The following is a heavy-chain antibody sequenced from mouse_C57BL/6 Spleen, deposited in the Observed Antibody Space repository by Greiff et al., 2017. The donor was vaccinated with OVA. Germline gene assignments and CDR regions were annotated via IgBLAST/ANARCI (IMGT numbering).Heavy chain of an antibody. CDR2: IYPGDGDT. CDR1: GYAFSSSW. V-gene: IGHV1-82*01. J-gene: IGHJ2*01. CDR3: AREGFTTGYYFDY. D-gene: IGHD1-1*01. Sequence: QVQLQQSGPELVKPGASVKISCKASGYAFSSSWMNWVKQRPGKGLEWIGRIYPGDGDTNYNGKFKGKATLTADKSSSTAYMQLSSLTSEDSAVYFCAREGFTTGYYFDYWGQGTTLTVSS.